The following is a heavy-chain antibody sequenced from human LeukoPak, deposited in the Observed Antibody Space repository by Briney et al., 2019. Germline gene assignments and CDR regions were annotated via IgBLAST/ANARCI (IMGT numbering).Heavy chain of an antibody. Sequence: GGSLRLSCAASGFTFSSYAMHWVRQAPGKGLEWVAVISYDGSNKYYADSVKGRFTISRDNSKNTLYLQMNSLRAEDTAVYYCARDGPAGYSSSWYPPGFHYYFDYWGQGTLVTVSS. CDR2: ISYDGSNK. J-gene: IGHJ4*02. CDR3: ARDGPAGYSSSWYPPGFHYYFDY. D-gene: IGHD6-13*01. CDR1: GFTFSSYA. V-gene: IGHV3-30-3*01.